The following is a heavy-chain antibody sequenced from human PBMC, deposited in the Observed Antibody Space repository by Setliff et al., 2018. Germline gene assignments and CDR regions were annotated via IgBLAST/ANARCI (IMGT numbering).Heavy chain of an antibody. Sequence: SETLSLTCTVSGDSINDYYWSWIRQPPGKGLEWIGYVFFTGDTDYNPSLESRVTISLDRSKTQVSLRLVSVTAADTAIYYCGRHLGPWDPVDFWGQGTLVTVSS. CDR3: GRHLGPWDPVDF. V-gene: IGHV4-59*08. CDR2: VFFTGDT. D-gene: IGHD1-26*01. CDR1: GDSINDYY. J-gene: IGHJ4*02.